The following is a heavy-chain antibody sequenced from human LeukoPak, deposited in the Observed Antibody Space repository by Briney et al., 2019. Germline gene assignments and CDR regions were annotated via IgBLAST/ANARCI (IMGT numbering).Heavy chain of an antibody. CDR3: ARDSNRIEAFDI. D-gene: IGHD1-14*01. V-gene: IGHV3-7*01. CDR1: GFIFSNYW. Sequence: SGGSLRLSCAASGFIFSNYWMTWVRHAPGKGLEWVATIKQCGGEKYYVDSVKGRFTISRDNAKNSLYLPMNSLRAEGTAVYYCARDSNRIEAFDIWGQGTMVTVSS. CDR2: IKQCGGEK. J-gene: IGHJ3*02.